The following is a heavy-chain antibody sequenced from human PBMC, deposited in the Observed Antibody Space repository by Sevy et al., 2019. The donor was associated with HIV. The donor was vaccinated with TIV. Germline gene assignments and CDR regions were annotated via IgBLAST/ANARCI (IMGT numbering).Heavy chain of an antibody. CDR2: ISGSGGST. Sequence: GGSLRLSCAASGFTFSTYTMNWVRQAPGKGLEWVAAISGSGGSTYYVDSVQGRFTISRDKSQNTLYLQMNNLRAEDTAVYYCTKGASTFYGMDVWGQGTTVTVSS. V-gene: IGHV3-23*01. J-gene: IGHJ6*02. D-gene: IGHD3-3*02. CDR3: TKGASTFYGMDV. CDR1: GFTFSTYT.